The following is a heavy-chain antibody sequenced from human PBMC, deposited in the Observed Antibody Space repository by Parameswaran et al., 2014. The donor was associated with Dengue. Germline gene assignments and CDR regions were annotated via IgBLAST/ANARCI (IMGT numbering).Heavy chain of an antibody. CDR2: IYYSGST. J-gene: IGHJ4*02. V-gene: IGHV4-59*12. Sequence: VRQAPGKGLEWIGYIYYSGSTNYNPSLKSRVIISVDTSKNQFSLKLSSVTAADTAVYYCARRVGATHFDYWGQGTLVTVSS. D-gene: IGHD1-26*01. CDR3: ARRVGATHFDY.